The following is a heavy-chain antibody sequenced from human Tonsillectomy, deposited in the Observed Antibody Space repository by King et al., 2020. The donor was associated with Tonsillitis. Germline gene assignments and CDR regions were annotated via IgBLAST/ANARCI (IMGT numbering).Heavy chain of an antibody. CDR2: INPDGSEE. V-gene: IGHV3-7*01. Sequence: VQLVESGGGLVQPGGSLRLSCTASGFTFSSYWMSWVRQAPGKGLEYVANINPDGSEENYVDSVKGRFTIFRDNAKRSLYLQMYSLRGEDTAVYYCARDGRPLFYRGQGTLVTVSS. D-gene: IGHD1-26*01. CDR3: ARDGRPLFY. J-gene: IGHJ4*02. CDR1: GFTFSSYW.